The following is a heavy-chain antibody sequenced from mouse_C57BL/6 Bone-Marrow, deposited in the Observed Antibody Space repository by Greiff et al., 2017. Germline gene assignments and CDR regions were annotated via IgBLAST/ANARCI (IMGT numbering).Heavy chain of an antibody. CDR1: GFTFSDYG. CDR2: ISNLAYSI. J-gene: IGHJ2*01. D-gene: IGHD1-1*01. CDR3: ARRSGRAYCGSFYFDY. Sequence: EVKLLESGGGLVQPGGSLKLSCAASGFTFSDYGMAWVRQAPRKGPEWVAFISNLAYSIYYADTVTGRFTISGENAKNTLYLEMSSLRSEDTAMYYCARRSGRAYCGSFYFDYWGQGTTLTVSS. V-gene: IGHV5-15*01.